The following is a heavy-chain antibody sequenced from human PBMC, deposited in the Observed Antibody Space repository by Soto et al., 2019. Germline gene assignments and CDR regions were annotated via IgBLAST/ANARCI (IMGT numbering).Heavy chain of an antibody. V-gene: IGHV1-69*13. J-gene: IGHJ4*02. CDR3: ARNHKGLGAGRFDA. D-gene: IGHD1-26*01. CDR2: IIPIFGTA. Sequence: SVKVSCKASAGTFSSYAISWVRQAPGQGLEWMVGIIPIFGTANYAQKFQCRGTITADESTSTAYKELSSLTSEDTAVYYCARNHKGLGAGRFDAWGQGTLVTVSS. CDR1: AGTFSSYA.